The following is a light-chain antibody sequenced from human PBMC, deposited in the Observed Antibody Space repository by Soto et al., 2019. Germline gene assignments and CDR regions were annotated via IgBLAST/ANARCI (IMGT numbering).Light chain of an antibody. CDR2: QAT. J-gene: IGKJ2*03. CDR3: QQYGISPYS. CDR1: QSIISW. Sequence: DIQMTQSPSALSASLGDRVTITCRASQSIISWLAWYQQKPGKAPKLLIYQATTLESGVPSRFGGSGSGTDFTLTISRLEREDFAFYYCQQYGISPYSFGQGTKVDI. V-gene: IGKV1-5*03.